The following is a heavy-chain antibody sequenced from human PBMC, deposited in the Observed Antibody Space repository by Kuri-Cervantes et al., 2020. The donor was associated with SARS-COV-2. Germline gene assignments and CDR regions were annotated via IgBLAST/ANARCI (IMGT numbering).Heavy chain of an antibody. CDR1: GFTFSGHW. CDR2: INPDGSYT. V-gene: IGHV3-74*01. CDR3: ARRWLQLFGAFDI. Sequence: GESLKISCAASGFTFSGHWIHWVRQAPGKGLVWVSRINPDGSYTNNADSVKGRFTLSRDNAKNMLFLQMNSLRAEDTAVYYCARRWLQLFGAFDIWGQGTMVTVSS. D-gene: IGHD5-24*01. J-gene: IGHJ3*02.